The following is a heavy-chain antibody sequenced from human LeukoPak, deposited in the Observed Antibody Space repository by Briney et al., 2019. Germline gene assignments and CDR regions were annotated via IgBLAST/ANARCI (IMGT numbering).Heavy chain of an antibody. CDR3: AKGYDSSGFYLDY. CDR1: GFTFSNYA. V-gene: IGHV3-30*02. J-gene: IGHJ4*02. CDR2: MRSDGSTK. D-gene: IGHD3-22*01. Sequence: GGSLRLSCAASGFTFSNYAMHWVRQAPGKGLEWVAYMRSDGSTKYYADSVKGRFTISGDNSKNTLYVQMNSLRAEDTAVYYCAKGYDSSGFYLDYWGQGTLVTVSS.